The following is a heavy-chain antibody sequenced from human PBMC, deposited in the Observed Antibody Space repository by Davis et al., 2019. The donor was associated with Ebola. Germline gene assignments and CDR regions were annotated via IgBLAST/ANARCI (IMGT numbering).Heavy chain of an antibody. CDR2: INHSGST. CDR3: ARGRYMDV. CDR1: GGSFSGYY. J-gene: IGHJ6*02. V-gene: IGHV4-34*01. Sequence: PSETLSLTCAVYGGSFSGYYWSWIRQPPGKGLEWIGEINHSGSTNYNPSLKSRVTISVDTSKNQFSLKLSSVTAADTAVYYCARGRYMDVWGQGTTVTVSS.